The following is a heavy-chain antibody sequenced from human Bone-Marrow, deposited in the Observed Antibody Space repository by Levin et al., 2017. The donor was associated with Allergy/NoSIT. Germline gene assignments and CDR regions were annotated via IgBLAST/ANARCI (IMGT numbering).Heavy chain of an antibody. CDR2: ISSSSSTI. J-gene: IGHJ4*02. V-gene: IGHV3-48*02. Sequence: SCAASGFTFSSYSMNWVRQAPGKGLEWVSYISSSSSTIYYADSVKGRFTISRDNAKNSLYLQMNSLRDEDTAVYYCAREVSRVASSWYRKASDVEPFDYWGQGTLVTVSS. CDR3: AREVSRVASSWYRKASDVEPFDY. CDR1: GFTFSSYS. D-gene: IGHD6-13*01.